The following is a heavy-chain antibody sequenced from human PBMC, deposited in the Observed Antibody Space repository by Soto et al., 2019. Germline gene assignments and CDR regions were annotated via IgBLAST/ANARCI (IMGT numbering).Heavy chain of an antibody. J-gene: IGHJ4*02. D-gene: IGHD6-19*01. V-gene: IGHV4-39*01. Sequence: SETLSLTCTVSGGSISSSSYYWGWIRQPPGKGLEWIGSIYYSGSTYYNPSLKSRVTISVDTSKNQFSLKLSSVTAADTAVYYCARAVLPASFDYWGQGTLVTVSS. CDR1: GGSISSSSYY. CDR3: ARAVLPASFDY. CDR2: IYYSGST.